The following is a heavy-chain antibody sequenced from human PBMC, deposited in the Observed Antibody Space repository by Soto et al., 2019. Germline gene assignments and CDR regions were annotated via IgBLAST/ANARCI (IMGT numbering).Heavy chain of an antibody. CDR2: INPSGGST. Sequence: ASVKVSCKASGGTFTSYYMHWVRQAPGQGLEWMGIINPSGGSTSYAQKFQGRVTMTRDTSTSTVYMELSSLRSEDTAVYYCAAPGDHDAFDIWGQGTMVTVSS. CDR1: GGTFTSYY. CDR3: AAPGDHDAFDI. D-gene: IGHD3-16*01. V-gene: IGHV1-46*01. J-gene: IGHJ3*02.